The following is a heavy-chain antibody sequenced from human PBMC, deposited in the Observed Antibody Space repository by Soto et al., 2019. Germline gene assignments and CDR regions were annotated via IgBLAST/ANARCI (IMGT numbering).Heavy chain of an antibody. CDR3: ARRGEELEHLDHYYYYGMDV. V-gene: IGHV1-69*13. CDR1: GGTFGSYA. J-gene: IGHJ6*02. Sequence: GASVKVSCKASGGTFGSYAISWVRQAPGQGLEWMGGIIPIFGTANYAQKFQGRVTITADESTSTAYMELSSLRSEDTAVYYCARRGEELEHLDHYYYYGMDVWGQGTTVTVSS. D-gene: IGHD1-1*01. CDR2: IIPIFGTA.